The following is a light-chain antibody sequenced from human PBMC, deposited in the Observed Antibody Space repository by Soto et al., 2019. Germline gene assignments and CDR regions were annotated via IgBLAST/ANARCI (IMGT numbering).Light chain of an antibody. CDR1: QSGSGSY. J-gene: IGKJ4*01. Sequence: ENVLTQSPGTLSLSPGDRATLSCRASQSGSGSYLAWYQQKPGQAPRLLISGASRRATGVPDRFSGSGSGTDFTLTISSLEPDDFAVYYCQQYGNSPLTFGGGTKV. V-gene: IGKV3-20*01. CDR2: GAS. CDR3: QQYGNSPLT.